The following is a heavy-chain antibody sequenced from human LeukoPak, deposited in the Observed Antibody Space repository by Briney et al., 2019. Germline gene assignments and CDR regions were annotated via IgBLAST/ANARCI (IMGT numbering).Heavy chain of an antibody. V-gene: IGHV1-2*02. Sequence: ASVKVSCKASGYTFTGYYMHWVRQAPGQGLEWMGWNNPNSGDTNYAQKFQGRVTITRDTSISTAYMELSRLRSDDTAVYYCARRSEYSSTWSFDYWGQGTLVTVSS. D-gene: IGHD6-13*01. CDR1: GYTFTGYY. CDR2: NNPNSGDT. J-gene: IGHJ4*02. CDR3: ARRSEYSSTWSFDY.